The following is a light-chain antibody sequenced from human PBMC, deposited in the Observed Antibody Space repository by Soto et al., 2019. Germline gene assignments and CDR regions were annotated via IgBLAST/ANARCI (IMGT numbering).Light chain of an antibody. CDR3: VLYMGSGIWV. Sequence: QAVVTQEPSFSVSPGATVTLTCGLSSGSVSTNNYPSWYQQTPGQDPRTLIYSTYTRSSGVPDRFSASILGNKAALTITGAQADDESDYYCVLYMGSGIWVFGGGTKVTVL. J-gene: IGLJ3*02. V-gene: IGLV8-61*01. CDR1: SGSVSTNNY. CDR2: STY.